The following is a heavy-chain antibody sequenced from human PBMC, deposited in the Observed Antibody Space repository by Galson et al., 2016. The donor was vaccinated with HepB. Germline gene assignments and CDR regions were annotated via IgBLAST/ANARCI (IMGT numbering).Heavy chain of an antibody. V-gene: IGHV3-53*01. J-gene: IGHJ3*02. CDR3: EGYSDPFDI. CDR2: IFSGDAT. CDR1: GFSVSGKY. Sequence: SLRLSCAASGFSVSGKYMSWARQAPGKGLEWVSAIFSGDATYYGDSVKGRFTISRHRSKNTLYLQMNNLRAEDTAIYYCEGYSDPFDIWGQGTMVTVSS. D-gene: IGHD3-22*01.